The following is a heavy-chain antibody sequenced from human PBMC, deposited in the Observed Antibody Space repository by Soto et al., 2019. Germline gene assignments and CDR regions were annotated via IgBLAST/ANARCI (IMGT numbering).Heavy chain of an antibody. CDR1: GFTFSSYA. V-gene: IGHV3-23*01. CDR2: ISGSGGST. J-gene: IGHJ4*02. Sequence: EVQLLESGGGLVQPGGSLRLSCAASGFTFSSYAMRWVRQAPGKGLEWVSAISGSGGSTYYADSVKGRFTISRDNSKTTLYLQMNSLRAEDTAVYYWARRGSGSYYDYWGQGTLVTVSS. CDR3: ARRGSGSYYDY. D-gene: IGHD1-26*01.